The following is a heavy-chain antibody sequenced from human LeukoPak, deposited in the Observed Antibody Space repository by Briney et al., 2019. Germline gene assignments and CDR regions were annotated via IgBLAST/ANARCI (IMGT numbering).Heavy chain of an antibody. D-gene: IGHD6-6*01. CDR3: ARVYSSSSGRALDY. CDR2: IKQDGNEK. CDR1: GFTLSSYW. V-gene: IGHV3-7*01. Sequence: PGGSLRLSCAASGFTLSSYWMSWVRQAPGKGLEWVANIKQDGNEKYYVDSVKGRFTISRDNAKNSLYLQMNSLRAEDTAVYYCARVYSSSSGRALDYWGQGTLVTVSS. J-gene: IGHJ4*02.